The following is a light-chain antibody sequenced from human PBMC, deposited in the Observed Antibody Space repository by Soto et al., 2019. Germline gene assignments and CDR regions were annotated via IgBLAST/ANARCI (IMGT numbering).Light chain of an antibody. CDR1: QSVSRK. CDR2: GAS. J-gene: IGKJ3*01. CDR3: QQYGSSPLFT. Sequence: EIGMTQSPATLSVTTGERATLSCRASQSVSRKLAWYQQKPGQAPRLLIYGASTRATGLPARFSGSGSGTDFTLTISRLEPEDFAVYFCQQYGSSPLFTFGPGTKVDI. V-gene: IGKV3-15*01.